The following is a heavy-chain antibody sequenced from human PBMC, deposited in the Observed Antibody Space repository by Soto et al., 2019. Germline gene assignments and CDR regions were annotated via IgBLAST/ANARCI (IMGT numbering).Heavy chain of an antibody. Sequence: QVQLVQSGAEVKKPGSSVKVSCKASGGTFSSYAISWVRQAPGQGLEWMGGIIPIFGTANYAQKFQGRVTINADESTSTAYMELSSLRSEDTAVYYCARETTVVTPQGGAFDIWGQGTMVTVSS. D-gene: IGHD4-17*01. CDR2: IIPIFGTA. CDR3: ARETTVVTPQGGAFDI. J-gene: IGHJ3*02. V-gene: IGHV1-69*01. CDR1: GGTFSSYA.